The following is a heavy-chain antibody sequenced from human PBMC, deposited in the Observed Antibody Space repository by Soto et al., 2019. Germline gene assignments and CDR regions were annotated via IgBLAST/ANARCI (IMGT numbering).Heavy chain of an antibody. CDR3: AADPVYYDSSGYYYHADY. J-gene: IGHJ4*02. CDR2: IVVGSGNT. CDR1: GFTFTSSA. V-gene: IGHV1-58*01. D-gene: IGHD3-22*01. Sequence: SVKVSCKASGFTFTSSAVHWVRQARGQRLEWIGWIVVGSGNTNYAQKFQERVTITRDMSTSTAYMELSSLRSEDTAAYYCAADPVYYDSSGYYYHADYWGQGTLVTSPQ.